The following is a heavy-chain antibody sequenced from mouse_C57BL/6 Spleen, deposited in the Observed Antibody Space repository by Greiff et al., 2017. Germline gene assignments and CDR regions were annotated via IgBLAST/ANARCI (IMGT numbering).Heavy chain of an antibody. V-gene: IGHV14-2*01. CDR2: IDPEDGET. CDR3: ARGDYGGYFDY. Sequence: EVQLQQSGAELVKPGASVKLSCTASGFNIKDSYMHWVKQRPEQGLEWIGRIDPEDGETKYAPKFQGKATITADTASTSAYLQLSSLTFEDTAVYYCARGDYGGYFDYWGQGTTLTVSS. J-gene: IGHJ2*01. CDR1: GFNIKDSY. D-gene: IGHD2-4*01.